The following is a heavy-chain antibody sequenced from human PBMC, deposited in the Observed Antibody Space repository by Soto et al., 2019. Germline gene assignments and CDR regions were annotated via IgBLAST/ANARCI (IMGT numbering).Heavy chain of an antibody. CDR2: IIPIFGTA. J-gene: IGHJ4*02. Sequence: VASVKVSCKASGGTFSSYAISWVRQAPGQGLEWMGGIIPIFGTANYAQKFQGRVTITADESTSTAYMELSSLRSEDTAVYYCATIHYDSSGYFHFDYWGQGTLVTVSS. CDR1: GGTFSSYA. CDR3: ATIHYDSSGYFHFDY. D-gene: IGHD3-22*01. V-gene: IGHV1-69*13.